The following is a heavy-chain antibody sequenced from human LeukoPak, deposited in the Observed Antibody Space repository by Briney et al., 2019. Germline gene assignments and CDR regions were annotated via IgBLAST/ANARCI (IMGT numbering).Heavy chain of an antibody. V-gene: IGHV3-43*02. CDR2: ISGDGGST. CDR3: AKDGSQQHHDYFDY. CDR1: GYTFDDDA. J-gene: IGHJ4*02. D-gene: IGHD6-13*01. Sequence: GGSHTFSRPASGYTFDDDAMQWVGQGPRKGLKWVSLISGDGGSTYYADSVKGRFTISRDNGKNSLYLQMNSLRTEDTALYYCAKDGSQQHHDYFDYWGQGTLVTVSS.